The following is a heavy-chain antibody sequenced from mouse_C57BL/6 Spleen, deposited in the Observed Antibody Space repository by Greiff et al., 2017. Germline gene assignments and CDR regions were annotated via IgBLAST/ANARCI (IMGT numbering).Heavy chain of an antibody. V-gene: IGHV1-4*01. CDR2: INPSSGYT. CDR3: ARPDSYGYVDV. CDR1: GYTFTSYT. J-gene: IGHJ1*03. Sequence: QVQLKESGAELARPGASVKMSCKASGYTFTSYTMHWVKQRPGQGLEWIGYINPSSGYTKYNQKFKDKATLTADKSSSTAYMQLSSLTSEDSAVYYCARPDSYGYVDVWGTGTTVTVSS.